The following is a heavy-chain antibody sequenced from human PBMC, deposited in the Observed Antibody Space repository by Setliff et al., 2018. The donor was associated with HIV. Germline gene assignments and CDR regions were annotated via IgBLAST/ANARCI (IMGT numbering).Heavy chain of an antibody. CDR2: IYQSGHT. Sequence: PSETLSLTCTVSGDSISTNHWWGWVRQPPGKGLEWIGEIYQSGHTNYNPSLKSRVTISVDRSKNQFSLRLSSVTAADTALYFCARTAEYNNFWGREHFYYMDVWGEGTMVTVAS. D-gene: IGHD3-10*01. V-gene: IGHV4-4*02. CDR3: ARTAEYNNFWGREHFYYMDV. J-gene: IGHJ6*03. CDR1: GDSISTNHW.